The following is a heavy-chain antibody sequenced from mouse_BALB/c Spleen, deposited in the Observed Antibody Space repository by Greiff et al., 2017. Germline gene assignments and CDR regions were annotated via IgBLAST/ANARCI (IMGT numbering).Heavy chain of an antibody. D-gene: IGHD2-10*01. CDR3: AREGAYYGNYEAMDY. V-gene: IGHV5-17*02. CDR2: ISSGSSTI. Sequence: EVKLMESGGGLVQPGGSRKLSCAASGFTFSSFGMHWVRQAPEKGLEWVAYISSGSSTIYYADTVKGRFTISRDNPKNTLFLQMTSLRSEDTAMYYCAREGAYYGNYEAMDYWGQGTSVTVSS. J-gene: IGHJ4*01. CDR1: GFTFSSFG.